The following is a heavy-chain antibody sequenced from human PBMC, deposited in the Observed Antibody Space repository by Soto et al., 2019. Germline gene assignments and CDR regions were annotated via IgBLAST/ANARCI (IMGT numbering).Heavy chain of an antibody. D-gene: IGHD2-15*01. Sequence: ASVKVSCKASGYTFTTYDINWVRQASGQGLEWMGGVNPSSGNTVYAQKFHGRVTMTKDTSTDTAYMELSSLRSEDTAVYYCATDPYCSGGSCYSFDYWGQGTLVTVSS. CDR3: ATDPYCSGGSCYSFDY. CDR2: VNPSSGNT. J-gene: IGHJ4*02. V-gene: IGHV1-8*02. CDR1: GYTFTTYD.